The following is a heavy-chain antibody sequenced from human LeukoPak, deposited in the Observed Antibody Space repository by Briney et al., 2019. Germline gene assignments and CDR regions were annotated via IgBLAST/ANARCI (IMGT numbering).Heavy chain of an antibody. CDR1: GGSSSSYY. CDR2: INHSGST. CDR3: AEGTYYARSGYRSFTY. D-gene: IGHD3-22*01. Sequence: SETLSLTCAVYGGSSSSYYWSWIRQPSGKGLEWIGEINHSGSTNYNPSLKSRVTISVDTSKNQFSLKRSAVTAANTALFYCAEGTYYARSGYRSFTYWAQGPLFTVSP. J-gene: IGHJ4*02. V-gene: IGHV4-34*01.